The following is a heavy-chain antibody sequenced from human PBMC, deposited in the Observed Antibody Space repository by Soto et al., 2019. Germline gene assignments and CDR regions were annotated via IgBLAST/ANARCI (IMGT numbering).Heavy chain of an antibody. CDR1: GYTFTSYW. Sequence: GESLKISCKGSGYTFTSYWITWVRQMPGKGLEWMGIIYPGDSDTRYSPSFQGQVTISADKSISTAYLQWSSLKASDTAMYYCARFLGYCSGGSCYSRPERNWFDPWGQGTLVTVSS. CDR2: IYPGDSDT. CDR3: ARFLGYCSGGSCYSRPERNWFDP. D-gene: IGHD2-15*01. V-gene: IGHV5-51*01. J-gene: IGHJ5*02.